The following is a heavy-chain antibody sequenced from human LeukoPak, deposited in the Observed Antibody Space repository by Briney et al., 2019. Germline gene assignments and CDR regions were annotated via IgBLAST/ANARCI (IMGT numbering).Heavy chain of an antibody. CDR2: ITGSGGST. D-gene: IGHD1-26*01. J-gene: IGHJ4*02. CDR3: AKSTDRSGSYSTFDY. V-gene: IGHV3-23*01. CDR1: GFTVSTYA. Sequence: GGSLRLSCAASGFTVSTYAMSWVRQAPGKGLEWVSAITGSGGSTYYADSVKGRFTISRDNSKNTLFLQTNTLRADDTAVYYCAKSTDRSGSYSTFDYWGLATLVSVPS.